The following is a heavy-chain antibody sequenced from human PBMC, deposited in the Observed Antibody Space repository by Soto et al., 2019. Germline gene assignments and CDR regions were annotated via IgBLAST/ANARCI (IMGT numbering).Heavy chain of an antibody. V-gene: IGHV4-34*01. CDR1: GGSISSYY. D-gene: IGHD3-3*01. Sequence: PSETLSLTCTVSGGSISSYYWSWIRQPPGKGLEWIGEINHSGSTNYNPSLKSRVTISVDTSKNQFSLKLSSVTAADTAVYYCARGRIFGVVIIAPYYYYGMDVWGQGTTVTVSS. CDR3: ARGRIFGVVIIAPYYYYGMDV. J-gene: IGHJ6*02. CDR2: INHSGST.